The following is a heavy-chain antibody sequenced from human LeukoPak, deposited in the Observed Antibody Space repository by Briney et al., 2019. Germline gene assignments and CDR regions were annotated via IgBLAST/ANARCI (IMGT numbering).Heavy chain of an antibody. CDR1: GFTFSSYA. V-gene: IGHV3-23*01. D-gene: IGHD3-3*01. CDR2: ISGSGGST. J-gene: IGHJ4*02. Sequence: GGSLRLSCAASGFTFSSYAMSWVRQAPGKGLEWVSAISGSGGSTYYADSVKGRLTISRDNSKNTLYLQMNSLRAEDTAVYYCAKVGDFWSTTNLDYWGQGTLVTVSS. CDR3: AKVGDFWSTTNLDY.